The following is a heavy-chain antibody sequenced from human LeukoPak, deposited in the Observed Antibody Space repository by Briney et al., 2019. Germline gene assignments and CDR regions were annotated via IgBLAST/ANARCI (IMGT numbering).Heavy chain of an antibody. Sequence: GGSLRLSCAASGFTVSNNYMNWVRQAPGKGLEWVSVMYSGGTTYYADSVKGRFSISRDKSKNTVFLQMSNPKAEDTAVYYCASPSSGQSFDIWGQGTTVTVSS. V-gene: IGHV3-53*01. CDR1: GFTVSNNY. CDR3: ASPSSGQSFDI. D-gene: IGHD3-22*01. CDR2: MYSGGTT. J-gene: IGHJ3*02.